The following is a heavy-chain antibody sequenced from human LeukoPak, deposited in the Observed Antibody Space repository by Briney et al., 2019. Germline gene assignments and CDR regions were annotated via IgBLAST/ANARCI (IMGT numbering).Heavy chain of an antibody. V-gene: IGHV4-59*01. D-gene: IGHD3-10*01. CDR3: ARDGPHNFGSFWYFDL. CDR2: IHYSGST. CDR1: GGSINNYY. Sequence: SETLSLTCTVSGGSINNYYWSWIRQPPGKGLEWIGFIHYSGSTNYNPSLRSRVTISVDTSKHQFSLKLSSVTAADTAVYYCARDGPHNFGSFWYFDLWGRGTLVSVSS. J-gene: IGHJ2*01.